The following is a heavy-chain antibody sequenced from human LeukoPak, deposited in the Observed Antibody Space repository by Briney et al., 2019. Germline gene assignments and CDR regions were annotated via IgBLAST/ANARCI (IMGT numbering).Heavy chain of an antibody. CDR1: GYTFTSYY. CDR3: ARDTLIAVAGTLDY. Sequence: ASVKVSCKTSGYTFTSYYMHWVRQAPGQGLEWMGILNPSDGSTSYAQKFQGRVTMTRDTSTSTVYMELSSLRSEDTAVYYCARDTLIAVAGTLDYWGQGTPVTVSS. J-gene: IGHJ4*02. CDR2: LNPSDGST. V-gene: IGHV1-46*01. D-gene: IGHD6-19*01.